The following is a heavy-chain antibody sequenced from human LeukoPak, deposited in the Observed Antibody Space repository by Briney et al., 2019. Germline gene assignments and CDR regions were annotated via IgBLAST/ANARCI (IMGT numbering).Heavy chain of an antibody. J-gene: IGHJ5*02. Sequence: GGSLRLSCAPSGFTFSMSCMTCVRHAPGKGRECVASINGHGSEIHYVDSVKGRFTIYRDNANDSLNLQTNSRTAEDTAMYYCLRAYHPGGWFDPWGQGTLVTVSS. CDR2: INGHGSEI. D-gene: IGHD2-21*01. V-gene: IGHV3-7*01. CDR3: LRAYHPGGWFDP. CDR1: GFTFSMSC.